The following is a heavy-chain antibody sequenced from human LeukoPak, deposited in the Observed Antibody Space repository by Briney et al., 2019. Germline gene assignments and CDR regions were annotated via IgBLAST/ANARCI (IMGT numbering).Heavy chain of an antibody. Sequence: GGSLRLSCAASGFTFSSYSMNWVRQAPGKGLEWVSSISSSSSYIYYADSVKGRFTIPRDNSKNTLYLQMNSLRAEDTAVYYCARARSSYGYGDAFDIWGQGTMVTVSS. CDR1: GFTFSSYS. J-gene: IGHJ3*02. CDR3: ARARSSYGYGDAFDI. D-gene: IGHD5-18*01. V-gene: IGHV3-21*01. CDR2: ISSSSSYI.